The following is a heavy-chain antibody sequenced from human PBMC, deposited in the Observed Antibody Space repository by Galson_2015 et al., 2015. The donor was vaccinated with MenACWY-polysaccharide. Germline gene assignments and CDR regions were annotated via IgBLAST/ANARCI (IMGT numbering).Heavy chain of an antibody. CDR1: GGSISSTTYV. CDR2: IHYSGST. CDR3: ARPKPVNGWFDP. V-gene: IGHV4-39*01. J-gene: IGHJ5*02. D-gene: IGHD2-8*01. Sequence: TLSLTCTVSGGSISSTTYVWAWIRQPPGKGLEWVGSIHYSGSTTYNSSLKSRVTISVDTSKNQFSLKLSSVTATDTAVYYCARPKPVNGWFDPWGQGTLVTVSS.